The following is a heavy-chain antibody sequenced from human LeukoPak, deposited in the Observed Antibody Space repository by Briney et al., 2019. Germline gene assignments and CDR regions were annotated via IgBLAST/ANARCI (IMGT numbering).Heavy chain of an antibody. Sequence: ASVKVSCKASGYTFTSYAMHWVRQAPGQRLEWIGWINAGNGNTKYSQKFQGRVTITRDTSASTAYMELSSLRSEDTAVYYCARDADYYDSSGYYWGYYYYGMDVWGQGTTVTVSS. J-gene: IGHJ6*02. CDR1: GYTFTSYA. CDR2: INAGNGNT. CDR3: ARDADYYDSSGYYWGYYYYGMDV. D-gene: IGHD3-22*01. V-gene: IGHV1-3*01.